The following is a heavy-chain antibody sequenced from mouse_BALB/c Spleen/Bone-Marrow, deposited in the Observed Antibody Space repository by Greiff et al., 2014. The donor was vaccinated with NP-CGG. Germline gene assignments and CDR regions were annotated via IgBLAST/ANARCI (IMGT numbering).Heavy chain of an antibody. D-gene: IGHD3-3*01. CDR3: TRSGTLGAMDY. Sequence: EVKLEESGGGLVKPGGSRRLSCAASGFTFSSFGMHWVRQAPEKGLEWVAYISSGSSTIYYADTMKGRFTISRDNPKNTLFLQMTSLRSEDTAMYYCTRSGTLGAMDYWGQGTSVTVSS. CDR2: ISSGSSTI. V-gene: IGHV5-17*02. J-gene: IGHJ4*01. CDR1: GFTFSSFG.